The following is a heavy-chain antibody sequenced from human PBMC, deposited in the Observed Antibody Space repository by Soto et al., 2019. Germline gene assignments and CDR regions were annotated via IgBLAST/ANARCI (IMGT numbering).Heavy chain of an antibody. CDR3: ARDGGGSYLFHHYGMDV. V-gene: IGHV1-18*04. CDR1: GYSFASYG. D-gene: IGHD1-26*01. Sequence: ASVKVSCKASGYSFASYGISWVRQAPGQGLEWMGWISAYKGDTNYAQKLQGRVTMTTDTSTSTAYMELRSLRSDDTAVYYCARDGGGSYLFHHYGMDVWGQGTTVTVSS. J-gene: IGHJ6*02. CDR2: ISAYKGDT.